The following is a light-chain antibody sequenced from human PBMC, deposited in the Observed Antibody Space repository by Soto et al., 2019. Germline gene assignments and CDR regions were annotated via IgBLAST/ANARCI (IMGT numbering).Light chain of an antibody. CDR3: QQYNCCWT. V-gene: IGKV1-5*03. CDR1: QSISSW. Sequence: DIQMTQSPSTLSASVGDRVTITCRASQSISSWLAWYQQKPGKAPKLLIYKASSLESGVPSRFSGSGSGTEVMFSFSSLQPDDIATYYCQQYNCCWTFGQGTKVDIK. J-gene: IGKJ1*01. CDR2: KAS.